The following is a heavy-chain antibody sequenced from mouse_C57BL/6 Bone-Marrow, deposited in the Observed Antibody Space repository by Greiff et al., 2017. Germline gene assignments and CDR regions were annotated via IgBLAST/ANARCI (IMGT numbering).Heavy chain of an antibody. J-gene: IGHJ3*01. D-gene: IGHD1-1*01. CDR2: IYPRSGNT. CDR3: ARGDYYYGSSYGRFAY. CDR1: GYTFTSYG. V-gene: IGHV1-81*01. Sequence: QVQLQQSGAELARPGASVKLSCKASGYTFTSYGISWVKQRTGQGLEWIGEIYPRSGNTYYNEKFKGKATLTADKSSSTAYMELRRLPSEDSAVYFCARGDYYYGSSYGRFAYWGQGTLVTVSA.